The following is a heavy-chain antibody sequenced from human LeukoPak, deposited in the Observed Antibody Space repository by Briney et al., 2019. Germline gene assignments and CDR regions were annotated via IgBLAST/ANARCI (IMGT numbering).Heavy chain of an antibody. CDR2: IYYSGST. V-gene: IGHV4-59*11. CDR1: GGSISSHY. J-gene: IGHJ4*02. Sequence: PSETLSLTCTVSGGSISSHYWSWIRQPPGKGLEWIGYIYYSGSTNYNPSLKSRVTISVDTSKNQFSLKLSSVTAADTAVYYCARGPHYYDSSGYSPGYYFDYWGQGTLVTVSS. CDR3: ARGPHYYDSSGYSPGYYFDY. D-gene: IGHD3-22*01.